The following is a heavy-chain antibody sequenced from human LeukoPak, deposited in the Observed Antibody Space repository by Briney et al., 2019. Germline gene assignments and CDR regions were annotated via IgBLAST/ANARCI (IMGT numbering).Heavy chain of an antibody. CDR1: GFTFSSYW. D-gene: IGHD3-9*01. Sequence: PGGSLRLSCVASGFTFSSYWMSWVRQAPGKGLEWVANIKEDGSEKYYVDSVKGRFTISRDNAKNSLYLQMNSLRDEDTAVYYCARDNYDILTRGTYYFYYYYMDVWGKGTTVTISS. CDR3: ARDNYDILTRGTYYFYYYYMDV. J-gene: IGHJ6*03. CDR2: IKEDGSEK. V-gene: IGHV3-7*01.